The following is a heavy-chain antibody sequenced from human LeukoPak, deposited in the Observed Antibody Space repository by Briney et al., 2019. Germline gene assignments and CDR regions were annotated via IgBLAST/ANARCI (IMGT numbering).Heavy chain of an antibody. D-gene: IGHD3-22*01. CDR3: ARLSSGYSQFDY. V-gene: IGHV3-74*01. Sequence: GGSLRLSCAASGFTFNIYWMHWVRQAPGKGLVWVSRINSDGSGTIYADSVKGRFTISRDNAKNTLYLQMNSLRAEDTAVYYCARLSSGYSQFDYWGQGTLDTVSS. J-gene: IGHJ4*02. CDR2: INSDGSGT. CDR1: GFTFNIYW.